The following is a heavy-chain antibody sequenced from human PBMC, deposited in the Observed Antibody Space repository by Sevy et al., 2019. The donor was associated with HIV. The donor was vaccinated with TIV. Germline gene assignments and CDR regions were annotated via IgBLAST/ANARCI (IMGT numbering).Heavy chain of an antibody. CDR1: EFMFSTYA. V-gene: IGHV3-30-3*01. CDR3: VRDAGYSTDWYPSDY. Sequence: GGSLRLSCAASEFMFSTYAMHWVRQAPGKGLEWVAVISYDGSRHYYADSVKGRFTISRDNSKNTLFLQMNSLRLEDTAFYYCVRDAGYSTDWYPSDYWGQGTLVTVSS. D-gene: IGHD6-19*01. CDR2: ISYDGSRH. J-gene: IGHJ4*02.